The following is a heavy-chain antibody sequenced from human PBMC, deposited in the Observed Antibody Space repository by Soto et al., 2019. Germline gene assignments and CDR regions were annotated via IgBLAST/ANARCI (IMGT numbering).Heavy chain of an antibody. CDR2: IYYSGST. J-gene: IGHJ4*01. Sequence: SETLSLTCTVSGASISSHYWSWIRQPPGKRLEWIAYIYYSGSTNYNPSLQSRVTISVDTSNNQFSLTLTSVTAADTAVYYCARGSGTTVFDYWGHGTLVTVSS. V-gene: IGHV4-59*11. CDR1: GASISSHY. D-gene: IGHD3-10*01. CDR3: ARGSGTTVFDY.